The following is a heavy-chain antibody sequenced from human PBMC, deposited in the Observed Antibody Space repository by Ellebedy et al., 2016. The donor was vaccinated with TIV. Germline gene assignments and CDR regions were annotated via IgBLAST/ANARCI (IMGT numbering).Heavy chain of an antibody. V-gene: IGHV1-69*04. Sequence: SVKVSXXASGGTFSYAINWVRQAPGQGLEWMGRIIPIVGITNYAQKFQGRVTITADKSTSTAYIDLSSLRSEDTAVYYCARGIHYGMDVWGQGTTVTVSS. CDR1: GGTFSYA. J-gene: IGHJ6*02. CDR3: ARGIHYGMDV. CDR2: IIPIVGIT. D-gene: IGHD6-13*01.